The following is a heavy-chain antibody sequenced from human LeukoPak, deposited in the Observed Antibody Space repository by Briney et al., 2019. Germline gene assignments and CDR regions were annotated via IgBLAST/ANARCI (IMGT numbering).Heavy chain of an antibody. V-gene: IGHV3-23*01. D-gene: IGHD3-22*01. CDR2: LSRSGSRT. CDR1: GFRFSNYA. Sequence: GGSLRLSXVGSGFRFSNYAMNWVRQAPGKGLQWASALSRSGSRTFYADSVKGRFTISRDNSKNTLYLQMDSLRAEDTAIYYCAKDDSSGYYHDHWGQGTLVTVFS. CDR3: AKDDSSGYYHDH. J-gene: IGHJ5*02.